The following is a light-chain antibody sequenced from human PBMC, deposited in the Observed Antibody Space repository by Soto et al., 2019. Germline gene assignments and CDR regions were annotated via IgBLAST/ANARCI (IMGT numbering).Light chain of an antibody. CDR3: QQYGSSPPT. CDR1: QSISRY. CDR2: GAS. Sequence: LSCRASQSISRYLAWYQQKPGQGPRLLIYGASSRATGTPDRFSGSGSGTDFTLTINRLEPEDFALYYCQQYGSSPPTFGQGTKVDIK. J-gene: IGKJ1*01. V-gene: IGKV3-20*01.